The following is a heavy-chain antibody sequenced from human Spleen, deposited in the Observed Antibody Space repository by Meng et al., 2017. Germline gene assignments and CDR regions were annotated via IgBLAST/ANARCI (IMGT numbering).Heavy chain of an antibody. J-gene: IGHJ4*02. CDR1: GYTFTSYD. CDR3: AIRIAAHGTDY. CDR2: MNPNSGNT. Sequence: ALVKVSCKASGYTFTSYDINWVRQATGQGLEWMGWMNPNSGNTGYAQKFQGRVTMTRNTSISTAYMELSNLRSEDTAVYYCAIRIAAHGTDYWGQGTLVTVSS. D-gene: IGHD6-13*01. V-gene: IGHV1-8*01.